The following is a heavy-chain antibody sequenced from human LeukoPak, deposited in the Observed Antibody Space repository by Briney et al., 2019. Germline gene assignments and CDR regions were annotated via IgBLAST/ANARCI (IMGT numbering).Heavy chain of an antibody. D-gene: IGHD1-26*01. Sequence: PGGSLRLSCAASGFTFSSYSMNWVRQAPGKGLEWVSSISSSSSYIYYADSVKGRFTISRDNAKNSLYLQMNSLRAEDTAVYYCARSIRGGSYYEIDYWGQGTLVTVSS. CDR2: ISSSSSYI. J-gene: IGHJ4*02. CDR1: GFTFSSYS. V-gene: IGHV3-21*01. CDR3: ARSIRGGSYYEIDY.